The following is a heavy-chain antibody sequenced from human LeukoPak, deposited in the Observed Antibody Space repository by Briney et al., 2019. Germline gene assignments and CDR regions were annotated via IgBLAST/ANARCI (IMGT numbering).Heavy chain of an antibody. J-gene: IGHJ4*02. D-gene: IGHD3-22*01. CDR2: IYYIAST. CDR3: AREDSYDVGIIDY. CDR1: GGPVSSGSYY. Sequence: SETLSLTCTVSGGPVSSGSYYWRWIRQPPGKGLEWIGYIYYIASTNYNPSLKSRVTISVDTSKNQFSLKLSSVTAADTAVYYCAREDSYDVGIIDYWGQGTLVTVSS. V-gene: IGHV4-61*01.